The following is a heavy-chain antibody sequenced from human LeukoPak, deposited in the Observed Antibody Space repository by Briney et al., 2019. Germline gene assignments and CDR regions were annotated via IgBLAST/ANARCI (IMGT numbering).Heavy chain of an antibody. CDR1: GGSFSGYY. Sequence: SETLSLTCAVYGGSFSGYYWSWIRQPPGKGLEWIGEINHSGSTSYNPSLKSRVTISVDTSKNQFSLKLSSVTAADTAVYYCARIKRARARSVALDYWGQGTLVTVSS. CDR3: ARIKRARARSVALDY. J-gene: IGHJ4*02. CDR2: INHSGST. D-gene: IGHD6-19*01. V-gene: IGHV4-34*01.